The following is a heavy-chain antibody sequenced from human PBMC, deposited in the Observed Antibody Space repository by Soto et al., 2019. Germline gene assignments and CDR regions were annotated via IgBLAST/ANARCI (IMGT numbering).Heavy chain of an antibody. CDR3: AKDRAVVITISSDAFDI. CDR2: IYYSGST. D-gene: IGHD3-22*01. CDR1: GGSISSYY. J-gene: IGHJ3*02. Sequence: SETLSLTCTVSGGSISSYYWSWIRQPPGKGLEWIGYIYYSGSTNYNPSLKSRVTISVDTSKNQFSLKLSSVTAADTAAYYCAKDRAVVITISSDAFDIWGQGTMVTVSS. V-gene: IGHV4-59*01.